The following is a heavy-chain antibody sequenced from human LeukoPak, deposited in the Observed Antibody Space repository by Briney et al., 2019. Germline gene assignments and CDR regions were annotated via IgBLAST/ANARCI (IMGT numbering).Heavy chain of an antibody. J-gene: IGHJ6*03. CDR1: GGSISSYY. Sequence: PSEPLSLTCTVSGGSISSYYWSWIRQPAGKGLEWIGRIYTSGSNNYNPSLKSRVTMSVDTSKNQFSLKLSSVTAADTAVYYCARDYDFWSGYHPDYYYMDVWGKGTTVTVSS. D-gene: IGHD3-3*01. CDR3: ARDYDFWSGYHPDYYYMDV. CDR2: IYTSGSN. V-gene: IGHV4-4*07.